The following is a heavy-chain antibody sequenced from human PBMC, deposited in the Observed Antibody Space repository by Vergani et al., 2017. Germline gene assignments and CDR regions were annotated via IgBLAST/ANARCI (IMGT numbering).Heavy chain of an antibody. CDR3: ARVGASSSWSDYYFDY. D-gene: IGHD6-13*01. Sequence: QVQLVQSGAEVKKPGASVKVSYKASGYTFTSYYMHWVRQAPGQGLEWMGIINPNGGSTSYAQKFQGRVTMTRDTSTSTVYMELSSLRSEDTAVYYCARVGASSSWSDYYFDYWGQGPLVTVSS. V-gene: IGHV1-46*03. CDR2: INPNGGST. CDR1: GYTFTSYY. J-gene: IGHJ4*02.